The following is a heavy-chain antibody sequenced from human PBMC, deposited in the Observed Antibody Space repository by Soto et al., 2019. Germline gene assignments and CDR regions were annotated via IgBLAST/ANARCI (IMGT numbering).Heavy chain of an antibody. CDR2: ISYGGGTT. J-gene: IGHJ4*02. D-gene: IGHD3-22*01. CDR3: AKNPGYYYDSTGYHFDN. Sequence: EVQLLESGGGLVQPGGSLRLSCAASEFTFSNYAMSWVRQAPGKGLEWVSAISYGGGTTYYADSVKGRFTISRDNSKNTPYLQMNSLRADDTAVYYCAKNPGYYYDSTGYHFDNWGQGTLVTVSS. V-gene: IGHV3-23*01. CDR1: EFTFSNYA.